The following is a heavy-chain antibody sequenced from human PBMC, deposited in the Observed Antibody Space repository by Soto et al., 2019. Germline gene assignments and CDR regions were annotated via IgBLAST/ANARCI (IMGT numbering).Heavy chain of an antibody. D-gene: IGHD5-12*01. Sequence: EVQLLESGGGLVQPGGSLRLSCAASGFTFSTNSMTWVRQAPGKGLEWVCGISGGGDSTHYADSVKGRFTISRDNSMNMVYLQMNSLTADDTAVYFCSKWDGYGDQWGQGTLVTVSS. CDR3: SKWDGYGDQ. CDR1: GFTFSTNS. J-gene: IGHJ5*02. CDR2: ISGGGDST. V-gene: IGHV3-23*01.